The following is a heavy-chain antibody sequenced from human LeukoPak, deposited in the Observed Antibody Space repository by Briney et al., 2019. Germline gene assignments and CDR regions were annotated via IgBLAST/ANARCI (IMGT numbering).Heavy chain of an antibody. V-gene: IGHV1-69*04. CDR2: IIPILGIA. J-gene: IGHJ5*02. Sequence: GASVKVSCKASGGTFSSYAISWVRQAPGHGLEWMGRIIPILGIANYAQKFQGRVTITADKSTSTAYMELSSLRSEDTAVYYCARDPRIAAAGDNWFDPWGQGTLVTVPS. CDR3: ARDPRIAAAGDNWFDP. D-gene: IGHD6-13*01. CDR1: GGTFSSYA.